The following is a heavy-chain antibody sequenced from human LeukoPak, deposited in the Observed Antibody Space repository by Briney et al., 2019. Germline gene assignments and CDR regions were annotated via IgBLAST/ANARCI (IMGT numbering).Heavy chain of an antibody. Sequence: GGSLRLSCAASGITFSSFWMSWVRQAPGKGLEGVANIKQDGSEKYNVDSVKGRFTISRDNAKNSLYLQMNSLRAEDTAVYYCARPIVATNLDYWGQGTLVTVSS. V-gene: IGHV3-7*05. CDR1: GITFSSFW. CDR2: IKQDGSEK. D-gene: IGHD5-12*01. CDR3: ARPIVATNLDY. J-gene: IGHJ4*02.